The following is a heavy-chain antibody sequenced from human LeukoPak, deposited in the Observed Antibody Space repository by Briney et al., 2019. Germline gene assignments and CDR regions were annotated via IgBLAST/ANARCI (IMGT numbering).Heavy chain of an antibody. CDR1: GGFISSGVYF. CDR2: THYSGST. CDR3: ARGAAGTVPFDY. V-gene: IGHV4-61*08. J-gene: IGHJ4*02. D-gene: IGHD6-13*01. Sequence: KASQTLSLTGTVSGGFISSGVYFWSWIRQPPGKGLEWIGYTHYSGSTDYNPSLKTRVTISVDTSKNQFSLKLSSVTAADTAVYYCARGAAGTVPFDYWGQGTLVTVSS.